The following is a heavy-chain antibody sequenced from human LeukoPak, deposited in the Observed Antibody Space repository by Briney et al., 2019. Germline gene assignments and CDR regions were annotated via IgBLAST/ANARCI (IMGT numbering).Heavy chain of an antibody. CDR1: GFTFDDYA. D-gene: IGHD6-19*01. Sequence: GGSLRLSCAASGFTFDDYAMHWVRQAPGKGLEWVSGISWNSGSIGYADSVKGRFTISRDNAKNSLYLQMNSLRAEDTALYYCAKGAGGWYPYYFDYWGQGTLVTVSS. V-gene: IGHV3-9*01. CDR3: AKGAGGWYPYYFDY. J-gene: IGHJ4*02. CDR2: ISWNSGSI.